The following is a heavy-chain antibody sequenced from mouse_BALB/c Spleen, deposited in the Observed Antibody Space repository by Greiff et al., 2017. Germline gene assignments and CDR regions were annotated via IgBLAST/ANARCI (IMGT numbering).Heavy chain of an antibody. J-gene: IGHJ4*01. D-gene: IGHD2-1*01. CDR1: GYSITSGYY. CDR2: ISYDGSN. Sequence: ESGPGLVKPSQSLSLTCSVTGYSITSGYYWNWIRQFPGNKLEWMGYISYDGSNNYNPSLKNRISITRDTSKNQFFLKLNSVTTEDTATYYCARDNYERAMDYWGQGTSVTVSS. CDR3: ARDNYERAMDY. V-gene: IGHV3-6*02.